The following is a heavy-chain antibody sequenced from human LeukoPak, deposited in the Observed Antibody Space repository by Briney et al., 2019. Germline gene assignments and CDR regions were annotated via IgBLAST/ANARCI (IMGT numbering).Heavy chain of an antibody. V-gene: IGHV3-30*18. CDR3: AKTYYDFWSGFYDY. CDR2: ISSDGGNK. J-gene: IGHJ4*02. CDR1: GLKFSSYG. D-gene: IGHD3-3*01. Sequence: GRSRRLSRAASGLKFSSYGMQWVRQAPGKGLDWVAVISSDGGNKYYADSGKGRLTISRDNSKNTLYLQMNSLRAEDAAVYYCAKTYYDFWSGFYDYWGQGTLVTVSS.